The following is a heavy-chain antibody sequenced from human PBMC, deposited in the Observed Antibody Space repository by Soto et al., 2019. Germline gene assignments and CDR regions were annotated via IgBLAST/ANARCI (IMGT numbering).Heavy chain of an antibody. D-gene: IGHD5-18*01. Sequence: EVQLLESGGGLVQPGGSLRLSCAASGFTFISYAMSWVRQAPGKGLEWVSSITSSGATTYYADSVKGRFIISRDNSKIALHLQMNSLRAEDTAVYYCAKGGYSHGYIDHWGQGTLVTVSS. CDR1: GFTFISYA. CDR3: AKGGYSHGYIDH. CDR2: ITSSGATT. V-gene: IGHV3-23*01. J-gene: IGHJ4*02.